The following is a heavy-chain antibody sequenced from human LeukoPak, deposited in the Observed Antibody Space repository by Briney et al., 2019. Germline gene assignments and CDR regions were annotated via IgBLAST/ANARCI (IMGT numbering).Heavy chain of an antibody. Sequence: GGALRLSCAASGDTFSSYAMSGVREAPGKGLEWVSAISASGGSTYYAASVKGRFTISRDNSKNSLYLQMNSLRTEDTALYYCVKDTVGGSGGHYLDYWGQGTLVTVSS. D-gene: IGHD3-16*01. CDR2: ISASGGST. CDR3: VKDTVGGSGGHYLDY. V-gene: IGHV3-23*01. J-gene: IGHJ4*02. CDR1: GDTFSSYA.